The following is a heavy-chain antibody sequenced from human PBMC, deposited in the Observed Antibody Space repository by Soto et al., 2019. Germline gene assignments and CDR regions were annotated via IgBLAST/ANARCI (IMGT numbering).Heavy chain of an antibody. V-gene: IGHV3-30*03. CDR3: ARAGIVLMVYAIGWFDY. D-gene: IGHD2-8*01. J-gene: IGHJ4*02. Sequence: GGSLRLSCAASGFTFSSYGMHWVRQAPGKGLEWVAVISYDGSNKYYADSVKGRFTISRDNSKNTLYLQMNSLRAEDTAVYYCARAGIVLMVYAIGWFDYWGQGTLVTVSS. CDR1: GFTFSSYG. CDR2: ISYDGSNK.